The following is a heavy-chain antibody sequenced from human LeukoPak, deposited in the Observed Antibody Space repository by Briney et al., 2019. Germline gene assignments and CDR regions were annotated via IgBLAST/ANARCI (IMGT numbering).Heavy chain of an antibody. D-gene: IGHD3-3*01. CDR3: ARGVTIIGVVPGY. Sequence: ASVKVSCKASGYTFTGYYMHWVRQAPGQGLEWMGWINPNSGGTNYAQKFQGRVTMTRDTSISTAYMELSRLRSDDTAVYYCARGVTIIGVVPGYWGQGTLVTVSS. V-gene: IGHV1-2*02. CDR1: GYTFTGYY. J-gene: IGHJ4*02. CDR2: INPNSGGT.